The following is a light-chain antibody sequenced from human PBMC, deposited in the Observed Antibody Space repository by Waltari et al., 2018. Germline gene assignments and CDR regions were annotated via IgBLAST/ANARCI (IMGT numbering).Light chain of an antibody. Sequence: QSALTQPPSASGSPGPSVPIPCTGTSSHVGPYNHVSWYQQYPDKAPKLMIYEVTKRPSGVPDRFSGSKSGNTASLTVSGLQAEDEADYYCISYAGNNKYVLGAGTKVTVL. CDR2: EVT. J-gene: IGLJ1*01. CDR3: ISYAGNNKYV. CDR1: SSHVGPYNH. V-gene: IGLV2-8*01.